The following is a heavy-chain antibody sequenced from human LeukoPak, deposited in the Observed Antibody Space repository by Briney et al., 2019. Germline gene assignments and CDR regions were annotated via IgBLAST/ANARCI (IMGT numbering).Heavy chain of an antibody. D-gene: IGHD3-22*01. V-gene: IGHV4-4*07. CDR1: GGSISGFS. J-gene: IGHJ6*03. CDR3: AGEVERVNYIDV. Sequence: PSETLSLTCSASGGSISGFSWTWIRQPAGRGLEWIGHIYASGSTNYNPSLKGRATISLDESKNQFSLMLSSVTDADTAVYYCAGEVERVNYIDVWGKGTTVTVSS. CDR2: IYASGST.